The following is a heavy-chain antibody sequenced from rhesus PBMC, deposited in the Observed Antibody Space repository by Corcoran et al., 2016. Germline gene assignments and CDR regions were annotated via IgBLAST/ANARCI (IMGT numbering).Heavy chain of an antibody. D-gene: IGHD3-34*01. CDR3: ARASNWGDYSDGLES. Sequence: QLQLQESGPGLVKPSETLSVTCAVSGGSISSSYWSWLRQAPGTGLECIGYIYGSGSSTNYNPSLQSLVTLSVETAKHQRSLKLSSVTTADTAVYYCARASNWGDYSDGLESWGQGVVVTVSS. V-gene: IGHV4-169*01. J-gene: IGHJ6*01. CDR2: IYGSGSST. CDR1: GGSISSSY.